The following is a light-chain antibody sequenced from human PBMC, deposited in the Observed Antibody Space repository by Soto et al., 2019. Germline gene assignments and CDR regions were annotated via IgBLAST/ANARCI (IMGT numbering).Light chain of an antibody. CDR1: SSDVGGYNY. Sequence: QSVLTQPPSASGSPGQSVTISCTGTSSDVGGYNYVSWYQQHPGKVPKLMVYDVNKRPSGVPDRFSGSKSGNTASLTVSGLQAEDEADYYCTSYAGGNNVFGTGTNLTVL. CDR3: TSYAGGNNV. J-gene: IGLJ1*01. CDR2: DVN. V-gene: IGLV2-8*01.